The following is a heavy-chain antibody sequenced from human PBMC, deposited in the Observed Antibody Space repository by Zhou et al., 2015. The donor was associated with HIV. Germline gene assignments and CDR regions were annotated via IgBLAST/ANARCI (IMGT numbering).Heavy chain of an antibody. D-gene: IGHD2-2*01. J-gene: IGHJ5*02. V-gene: IGHV1-69*01. CDR3: AEVKNVPARSGLRGVWFDP. CDR2: IIPIFGTA. Sequence: QVQLVQSGAEVKKPGSSVKVSCKASGGTFSSYAISWVRQAPGQGLEWMGGIIPIFGTANYAQKFQGRVTITADESTSTAYMELSSLRSEDTAVYYCAEVKNVPARSGLRGVWFDPWGQGTLVTVSS. CDR1: GGTFSSYA.